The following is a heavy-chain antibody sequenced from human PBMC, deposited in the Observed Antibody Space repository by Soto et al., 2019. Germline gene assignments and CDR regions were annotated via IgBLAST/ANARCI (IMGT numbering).Heavy chain of an antibody. D-gene: IGHD5-12*01. CDR3: ARSNQGRDGYNWRVWYYYYMDV. V-gene: IGHV1-69*13. Sequence: ASVKVSCKASGGTFSSYAISWVRQAPGQGLEWMGGIIPIFGTANYAQKFQGRVTITADESTSTAYMELSSLRSEDTAVYYCARSNQGRDGYNWRVWYYYYMDVWGKGTTVTVSS. CDR2: IIPIFGTA. CDR1: GGTFSSYA. J-gene: IGHJ6*03.